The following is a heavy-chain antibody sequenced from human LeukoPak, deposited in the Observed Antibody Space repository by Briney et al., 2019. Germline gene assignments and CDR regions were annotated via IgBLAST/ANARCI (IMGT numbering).Heavy chain of an antibody. Sequence: PGGSLRLSCAASGFTFSDFAMGGVRQAPGKGLEWVSYIGASSASTYYADSVKGQFTISRDTSRNTLHLQMNSLRAEDTAVYFCTKDRFPNDGSRDFDLWAQGNLVTVSS. V-gene: IGHV3-23*01. CDR3: TKDRFPNDGSRDFDL. D-gene: IGHD3-3*01. J-gene: IGHJ4*02. CDR2: IGASSAST. CDR1: GFTFSDFA.